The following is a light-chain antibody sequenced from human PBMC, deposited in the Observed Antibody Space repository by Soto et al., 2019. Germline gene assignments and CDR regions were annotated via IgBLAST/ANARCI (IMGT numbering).Light chain of an antibody. J-gene: IGKJ3*01. CDR2: GAS. CDR1: QSIGTN. V-gene: IGKV1-39*01. Sequence: DIQMTQSPSSLSASVGDRVTVTCRASQSIGTNLNWYQQRPGIAPKLLIYGASVLHTEVPARFSGSGSGTDFTLTISNLQPEDLASYICQQTSSTPLFTFGPGTKVDVK. CDR3: QQTSSTPLFT.